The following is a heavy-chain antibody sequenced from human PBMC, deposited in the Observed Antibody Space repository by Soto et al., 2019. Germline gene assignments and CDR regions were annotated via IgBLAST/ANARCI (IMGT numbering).Heavy chain of an antibody. D-gene: IGHD2-8*01. CDR3: ERGVAGCIPDY. V-gene: IGHV3-48*01. J-gene: IGHJ4*02. CDR2: ISRSSSTI. CDR1: GFTLSRYS. Sequence: EVQLVEAGGGLVQPGGYLRLYCVASGFTLSRYSMNWVRQAQGKGLVWVSYISRSSSTIYYADSVKGRFTISRDNAMNSLYLQMIILKAEYTVLFYCERGVAGCIPDYWCLLTRVTVSS.